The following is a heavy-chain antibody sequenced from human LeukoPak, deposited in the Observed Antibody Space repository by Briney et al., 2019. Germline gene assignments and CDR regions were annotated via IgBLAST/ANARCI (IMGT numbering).Heavy chain of an antibody. Sequence: GGSLRLSCAASGFTFNRYAMSWVRQAPGKGLDWVSAISGSGGSTYYADSVKGRFTVSRDNSKNTLYLQMNSLRAEDTAVYYCAKFVRGVIPALFDYWGQGTLVTVSS. V-gene: IGHV3-23*01. CDR3: AKFVRGVIPALFDY. CDR1: GFTFNRYA. D-gene: IGHD3-10*01. J-gene: IGHJ4*02. CDR2: ISGSGGST.